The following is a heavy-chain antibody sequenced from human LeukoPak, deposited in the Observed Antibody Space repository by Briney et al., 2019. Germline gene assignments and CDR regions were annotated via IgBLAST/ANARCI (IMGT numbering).Heavy chain of an antibody. CDR1: GFTFTNYA. V-gene: IGHV3-23*01. CDR2: VTGSGDSP. CDR3: AKARGNYFTHLDY. J-gene: IGHJ4*02. Sequence: GGSLRLSCAASGFTFTNYAMSWVRQAPGKGLEWVSTVTGSGDSPFYAVSVKGRFTISRDNSKNTLFLQMNSLRAEDTAVYYCAKARGNYFTHLDYWGQGTLVTVSS. D-gene: IGHD2/OR15-2a*01.